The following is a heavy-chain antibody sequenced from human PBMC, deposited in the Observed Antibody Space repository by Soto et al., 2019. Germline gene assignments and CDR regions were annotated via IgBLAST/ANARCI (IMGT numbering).Heavy chain of an antibody. CDR2: IIPIFGTA. V-gene: IGHV1-69*13. CDR3: ASGDFWSGYYTGHYYYYGMDV. CDR1: GGTFSSYA. Sequence: GASVKVSCKASGGTFSSYAISWVRQAPGQGLEWMGGIIPIFGTANYAQKFQGRVTITADESTSTAYMELSSLRSEDTAVYYCASGDFWSGYYTGHYYYYGMDVWGQGTTVTVSS. J-gene: IGHJ6*02. D-gene: IGHD3-3*01.